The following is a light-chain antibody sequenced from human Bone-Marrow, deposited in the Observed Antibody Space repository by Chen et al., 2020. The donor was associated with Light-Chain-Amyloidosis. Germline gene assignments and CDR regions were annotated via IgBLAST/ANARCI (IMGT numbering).Light chain of an antibody. J-gene: IGLJ1*01. CDR3: SSYTITNTLV. CDR1: SSDVGGDNH. CDR2: EVT. V-gene: IGLV2-14*01. Sequence: QSALPKPDSVSGSPGHTITISCTGTSSDVGGDNHVTWYQQHPDKAPKLMIYEVTNRPSWVPDRFSGSKSDNTASLTISGLQTEDEADYFCSSYTITNTLVFGSGTRVTVL.